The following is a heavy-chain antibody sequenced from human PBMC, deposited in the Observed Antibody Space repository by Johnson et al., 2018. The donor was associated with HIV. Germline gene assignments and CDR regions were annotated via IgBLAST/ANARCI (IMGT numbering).Heavy chain of an antibody. J-gene: IGHJ3*02. D-gene: IGHD3-22*01. V-gene: IGHV3-30-3*01. CDR3: ARDQGNYYDSSGKPKRAFDI. Sequence: QVQLVESGGGVVRPGRSLRLSCAASGFSFSSYSMHWVRQAPGKGLEWVAVISYDGSNKYYADSVKGRFTISRDKSKNTLYLQMNSLRAEDTAVYYCARDQGNYYDSSGKPKRAFDIWGQGTMVTVSS. CDR1: GFSFSSYS. CDR2: ISYDGSNK.